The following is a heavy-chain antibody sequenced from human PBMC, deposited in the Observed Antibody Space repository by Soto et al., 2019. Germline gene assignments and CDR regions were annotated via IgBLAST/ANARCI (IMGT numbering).Heavy chain of an antibody. CDR2: INHSGSA. V-gene: IGHV4-34*01. Sequence: QVRLQQWGAGLLKPSETLPLTCAVYGGSFSDYYWSWVRQPPGKGLEGIGEINHSGSANYNPSLKTRVTISVDTSKNQFSLKLNSVTAADTAVYYCAREVPSRYFDLWGRGTPVTVSS. CDR1: GGSFSDYY. D-gene: IGHD3-10*01. CDR3: AREVPSRYFDL. J-gene: IGHJ2*01.